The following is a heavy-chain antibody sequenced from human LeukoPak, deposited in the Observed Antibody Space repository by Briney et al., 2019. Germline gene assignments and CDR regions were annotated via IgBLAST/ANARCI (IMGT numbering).Heavy chain of an antibody. CDR3: ARLNPDVVVVVATLHNWFDP. CDR2: FYPGDSAT. J-gene: IGHJ5*02. D-gene: IGHD2-15*01. V-gene: IGHV5-51*01. CDR1: GYSFTSYW. Sequence: KPGESLKTSCKGSGYSFTSYWIGWLPQMPGKGLEGMGIFYPGDSATRYSPSFQGQVTISADTSISTAYLQGSSLQASDTAMYYCARLNPDVVVVVATLHNWFDPWGQGTLVTVSS.